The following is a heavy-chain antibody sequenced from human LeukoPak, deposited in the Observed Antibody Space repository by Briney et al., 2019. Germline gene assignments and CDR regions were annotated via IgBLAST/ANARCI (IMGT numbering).Heavy chain of an antibody. CDR2: IYYSGST. V-gene: IGHV4-59*12. J-gene: IGHJ4*02. Sequence: PSETLSLTCTVSGGSISSYYWSWIRQPPGKGLEWIGYIYYSGSTNYNPSLKSRVTISVDTSKNQFSLKLSSVTAADTAVYYCARARGSRQLVQKRGYFDYWGQGTLVTVSS. CDR3: ARARGSRQLVQKRGYFDY. D-gene: IGHD6-6*01. CDR1: GGSISSYY.